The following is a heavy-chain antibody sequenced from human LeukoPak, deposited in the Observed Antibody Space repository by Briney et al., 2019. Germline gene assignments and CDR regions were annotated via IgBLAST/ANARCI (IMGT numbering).Heavy chain of an antibody. J-gene: IGHJ3*02. D-gene: IGHD2-2*01. V-gene: IGHV4-59*02. CDR1: GDSVSSYY. CDR2: IHYSGST. CDR3: AREWGGVPAAIGEAFDI. Sequence: RASETLSLTCNVSGDSVSSYYWNWIRQPPGKGLEWIAYIHYSGSTNYNPSLRSRVTISVDTSKNQFSLKLSSVTAADTAVYYCAREWGGVPAAIGEAFDIWGQGTMVTVSS.